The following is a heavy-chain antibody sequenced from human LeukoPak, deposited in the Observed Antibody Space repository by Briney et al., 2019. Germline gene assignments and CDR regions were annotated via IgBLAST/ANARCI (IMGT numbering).Heavy chain of an antibody. Sequence: GGSLRLSCAASGFAFDDYAMHWVRQAPGKGLEWVSGISWSSGSLGYADSVKGRFTISRDNSKNTLYLQMNSLRAEDTAVYYCAKDTGDILTGGFDYWGQGTLVTVSS. CDR1: GFAFDDYA. CDR2: ISWSSGSL. J-gene: IGHJ4*02. V-gene: IGHV3-9*01. D-gene: IGHD3-9*01. CDR3: AKDTGDILTGGFDY.